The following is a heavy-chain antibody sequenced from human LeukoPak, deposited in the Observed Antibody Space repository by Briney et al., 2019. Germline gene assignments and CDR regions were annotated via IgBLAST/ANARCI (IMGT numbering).Heavy chain of an antibody. V-gene: IGHV4-59*01. CDR1: GVSISGYY. CDR3: ARFYSNYGGDGWFDH. CDR2: IYYSGST. D-gene: IGHD4-11*01. Sequence: SETLSLTCAVSGVSISGYYWSWIRQPPGKGLEWIGYIYYSGSTNYNPSLKSRVTISVDTSKNQFSLKLSSVTAADTAVYYCARFYSNYGGDGWFDHWGQGTLVTVSS. J-gene: IGHJ5*02.